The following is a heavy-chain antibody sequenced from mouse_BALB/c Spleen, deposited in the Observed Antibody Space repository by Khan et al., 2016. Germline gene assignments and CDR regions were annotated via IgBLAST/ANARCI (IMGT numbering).Heavy chain of an antibody. CDR3: ARYDVNYDYFDF. Sequence: EVELQQSGAELVRPGALVKLSCKASGFNIKDYYIHWVKQRPEQGLEWIGWIDPENGNTIYDPKFQDKATITADTSSNTAYLQLSSLTSEDTAVYYCARYDVNYDYFDFWGQGPTLTVSS. CDR1: GFNIKDYY. V-gene: IGHV14-1*02. J-gene: IGHJ2*01. CDR2: IDPENGNT. D-gene: IGHD2-3*01.